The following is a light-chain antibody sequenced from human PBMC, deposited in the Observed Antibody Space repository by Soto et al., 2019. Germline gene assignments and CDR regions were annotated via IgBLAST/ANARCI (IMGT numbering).Light chain of an antibody. Sequence: QTVVTQEPPFSVSPGGTVTLTCGLSSGSVSNGHYPSWYQQTPGQAPRTLIYSTNTRSSGVPDRFSGSILGSKAALTITGAQADDESDYYCVLYMGSGIWVFGGGTKLTVL. J-gene: IGLJ3*02. CDR2: STN. V-gene: IGLV8-61*01. CDR3: VLYMGSGIWV. CDR1: SGSVSNGHY.